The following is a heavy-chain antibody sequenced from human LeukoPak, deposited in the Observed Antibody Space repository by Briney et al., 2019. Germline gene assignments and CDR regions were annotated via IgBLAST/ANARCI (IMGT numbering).Heavy chain of an antibody. D-gene: IGHD3-22*01. J-gene: IGHJ3*02. CDR2: ISGSGSTI. CDR1: GFTFSPYS. CDR3: ARGYSSGYPDI. Sequence: PGGSLRLSCAASGFTFSPYSMNWVRQAPGKGLEWVSYISGSGSTIHYADSVKGRVTVSRDNAKNSLYLQMNSLRAEDTAVYYCARGYSSGYPDIWGQGTMVTVSS. V-gene: IGHV3-48*04.